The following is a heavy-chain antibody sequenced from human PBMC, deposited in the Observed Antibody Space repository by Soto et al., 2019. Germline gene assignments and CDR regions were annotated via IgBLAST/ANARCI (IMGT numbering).Heavy chain of an antibody. J-gene: IGHJ4*02. CDR2: IHPDSGAT. V-gene: IGHV1-2*02. D-gene: IGHD2-8*02. Sequence: HEHLVQSLAEVKRPGASLKVSCKASGYSFTGYYILWVRQAPGQGLEWMGWIHPDSGATNYTQNFQCRVTLTRDRYISTASMQLTGLTSGDTAVYYCARGGLGTGGYPFPYFDFRGQGTLVIASS. CDR3: ARGGLGTGGYPFPYFDF. CDR1: GYSFTGYY.